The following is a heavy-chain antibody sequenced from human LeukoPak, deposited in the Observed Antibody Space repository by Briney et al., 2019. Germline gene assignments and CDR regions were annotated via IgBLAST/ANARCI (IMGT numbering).Heavy chain of an antibody. CDR2: ISRSDRTT. J-gene: IGHJ4*02. D-gene: IGHD6-19*01. CDR3: ARDVGRQWLVFYFDY. V-gene: IGHV3-11*04. Sequence: PGGSLRLSCAASGFTFSDYYMTWIRQAPGKGLEWVSYISRSDRTTYYADSVKGRFIISRDNAKNSLFLQMNSLRVEDTAVYYCARDVGRQWLVFYFDYWGQGTLVTVSS. CDR1: GFTFSDYY.